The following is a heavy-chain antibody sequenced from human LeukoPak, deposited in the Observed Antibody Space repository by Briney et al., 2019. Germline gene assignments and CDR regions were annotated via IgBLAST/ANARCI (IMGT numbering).Heavy chain of an antibody. Sequence: GGSLRLSCTASGFTFINYPMSWVRQVPGKGLEWVSALSRDGDITYYADSVKGRFTISRDNSKNTLGLQMNNLRAEDTAVYYCAKYGVLAADYYYYYMDVWGKGTTVTVSS. CDR1: GFTFINYP. CDR3: AKYGVLAADYYYYYMDV. D-gene: IGHD6-19*01. CDR2: LSRDGDIT. V-gene: IGHV3-23*01. J-gene: IGHJ6*03.